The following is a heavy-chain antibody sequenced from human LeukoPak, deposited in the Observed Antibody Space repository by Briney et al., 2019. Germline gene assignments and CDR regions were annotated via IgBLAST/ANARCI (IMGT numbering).Heavy chain of an antibody. CDR2: ISYDGSNK. Sequence: GGSLRLSCAASGFTFSSYAMPWVRQAPGKGLEWVAVISYDGSNKYYADSVKGRFTISRDNSKNTLYLQMNSLRAEDTAVYYCARDRKREKGYYDFWSGSHPIDYWGQGTLVTVSS. J-gene: IGHJ4*02. CDR3: ARDRKREKGYYDFWSGSHPIDY. V-gene: IGHV3-30-3*01. CDR1: GFTFSSYA. D-gene: IGHD3-3*01.